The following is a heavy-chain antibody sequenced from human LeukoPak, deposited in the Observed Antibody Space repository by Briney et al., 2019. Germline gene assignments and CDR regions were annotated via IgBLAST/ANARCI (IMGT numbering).Heavy chain of an antibody. J-gene: IGHJ4*02. CDR3: ARSSSTSTPYRN. V-gene: IGHV4-61*01. CDR1: GYSISSGYY. D-gene: IGHD2-2*01. Sequence: PSETLSLTCTVSGYSISSGYYWGWIRQPPGKGLEWIGYIYYSGSTNYNPSLKSRVTISVDTSKNQFSLKLSSVTAADTAVYYCARSSSTSTPYRNWGQGTLVTVSS. CDR2: IYYSGST.